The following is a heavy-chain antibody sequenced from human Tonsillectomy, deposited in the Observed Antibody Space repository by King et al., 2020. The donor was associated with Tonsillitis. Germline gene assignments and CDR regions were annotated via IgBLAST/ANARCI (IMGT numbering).Heavy chain of an antibody. CDR3: AREGYCSSTSCYSIGFGMDV. D-gene: IGHD2-2*01. CDR1: GGTFSSYA. Sequence: QLVQSGAEVKKPGSSVKVSCKASGGTFSSYAISWVRQAPGQGLEWMGGIFPIFGTANYAQKFQGRVTITADESTSTAYMELSSLRSEDTAVYYCAREGYCSSTSCYSIGFGMDVWGQGTTVTVSS. V-gene: IGHV1-69*12. CDR2: IFPIFGTA. J-gene: IGHJ6*02.